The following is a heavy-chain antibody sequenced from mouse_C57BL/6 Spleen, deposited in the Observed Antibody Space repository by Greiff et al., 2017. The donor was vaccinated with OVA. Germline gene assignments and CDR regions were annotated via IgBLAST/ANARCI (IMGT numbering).Heavy chain of an antibody. CDR1: GFTFSDYY. Sequence: EVKLVESEGGLVQPGSSMKLSCTASGFTFSDYYMAWVRQVPEKGLEWVANINYDGSSTYYLDSLKSRFIISRDNAKNILYLQMSSLKSEDTATYYCARVPYSTGAMDYWGQGTSVTVSS. J-gene: IGHJ4*01. CDR2: INYDGSST. V-gene: IGHV5-16*01. CDR3: ARVPYSTGAMDY. D-gene: IGHD2-5*01.